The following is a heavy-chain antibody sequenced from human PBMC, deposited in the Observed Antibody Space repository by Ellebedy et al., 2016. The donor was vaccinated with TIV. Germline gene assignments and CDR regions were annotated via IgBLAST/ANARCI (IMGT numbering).Heavy chain of an antibody. CDR3: ARVGGIAARQWDDAFDI. CDR2: ISYDGSNK. V-gene: IGHV3-30-3*01. CDR1: GFTFSSYA. J-gene: IGHJ3*02. Sequence: PGGSLRLSCAASGFTFSSYAMHWVRQAPGKGLEWVAVISYDGSNKYYADSVKGRFTISRDNSKNTLYLQMNSLRAEDTAVYYCARVGGIAARQWDDAFDIWGQGTMVTVSS. D-gene: IGHD6-6*01.